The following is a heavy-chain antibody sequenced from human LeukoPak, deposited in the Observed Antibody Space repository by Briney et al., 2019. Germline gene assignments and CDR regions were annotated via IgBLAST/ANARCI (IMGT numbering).Heavy chain of an antibody. CDR1: GYTLTELS. CDR2: FDPEDGET. J-gene: IGHJ4*02. CDR3: ATSLHYYDSSGYQDY. D-gene: IGHD3-22*01. V-gene: IGHV1-24*01. Sequence: ASVKVSCKVSGYTLTELSMHWVRQAPGKGLEWMGGFDPEDGETIYAQKFQGRVTMTEDTSTDTAYMELSSLRSEDTAVYYCATSLHYYDSSGYQDYWRQGTLVTVSS.